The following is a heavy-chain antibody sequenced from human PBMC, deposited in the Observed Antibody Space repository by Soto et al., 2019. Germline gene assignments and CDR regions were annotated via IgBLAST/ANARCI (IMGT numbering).Heavy chain of an antibody. V-gene: IGHV1-18*01. J-gene: IGHJ6*02. Sequence: ASVKVSCKASGYTFTSYGISWVRQAPGQGLEWMGWISAYNGNTNYAQKLQGRVTMTTDTSTRTAYMELRSLRSDDTAVYYCARGAYTAMVPTAPYYYYGMDVWGQGTTVTVSS. CDR2: ISAYNGNT. D-gene: IGHD5-18*01. CDR1: GYTFTSYG. CDR3: ARGAYTAMVPTAPYYYYGMDV.